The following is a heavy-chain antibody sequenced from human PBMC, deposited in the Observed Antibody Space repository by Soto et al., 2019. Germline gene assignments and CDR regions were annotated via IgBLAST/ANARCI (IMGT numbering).Heavy chain of an antibody. V-gene: IGHV3-30-3*01. CDR2: ISHDEGTK. Sequence: GGSLRLSCAASEFTFNTYPMHWVRQAPGKGLEWVAVISHDEGTKYYGDSMKGRFTISRDNSKNTLYLQMNSLRGDDTAVYYCARGASDFWGAYPEIHFFDSWGQGTLVTVSS. D-gene: IGHD3-3*01. CDR3: ARGASDFWGAYPEIHFFDS. J-gene: IGHJ4*02. CDR1: EFTFNTYP.